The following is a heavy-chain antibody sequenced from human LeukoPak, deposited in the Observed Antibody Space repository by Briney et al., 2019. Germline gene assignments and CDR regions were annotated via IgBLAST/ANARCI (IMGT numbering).Heavy chain of an antibody. CDR2: IYTSGST. CDR1: GGSISSGSYY. Sequence: SQTLSLTCTVSGGSISSGSYYWSWIRQPAGKGLEWIGRIYTSGSTNYNPSLKSRVTISVDTSKNQFSLKPSSVTAADTAVYYCASTVAVGYYYYYGMDVWGQGTTVTVS. CDR3: ASTVAVGYYYYYGMDV. J-gene: IGHJ6*02. V-gene: IGHV4-61*02. D-gene: IGHD4-23*01.